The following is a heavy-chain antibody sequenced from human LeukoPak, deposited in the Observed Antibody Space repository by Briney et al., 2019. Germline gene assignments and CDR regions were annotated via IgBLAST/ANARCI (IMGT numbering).Heavy chain of an antibody. J-gene: IGHJ6*03. D-gene: IGHD2-15*01. Sequence: GGSLRLSCAGSGFTFDEYAMHWVRQAPGKGLEWVSGISWNSGSIAYADSVKGRFTISRDNAKNLLFLQMSSLRAANTALYYCVKGHCSSSSCFPNYYYYMDVWGTGTTVTVSS. CDR2: ISWNSGSI. V-gene: IGHV3-9*01. CDR3: VKGHCSSSSCFPNYYYYMDV. CDR1: GFTFDEYA.